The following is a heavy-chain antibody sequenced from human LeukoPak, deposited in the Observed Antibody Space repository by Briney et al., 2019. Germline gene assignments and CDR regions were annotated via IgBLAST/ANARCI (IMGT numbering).Heavy chain of an antibody. D-gene: IGHD6-6*01. CDR2: INSDGSST. J-gene: IGHJ4*02. Sequence: GGSLRLSCAASGFIFSSHWMHWVRQAPGKGLVWVSRINSDGSSTSYADSVKGRFTISRDNAKNTLYLQMSSLRAEDTAVYYCARQYSSWFDYWGQGTLVTVSS. V-gene: IGHV3-74*01. CDR3: ARQYSSWFDY. CDR1: GFIFSSHW.